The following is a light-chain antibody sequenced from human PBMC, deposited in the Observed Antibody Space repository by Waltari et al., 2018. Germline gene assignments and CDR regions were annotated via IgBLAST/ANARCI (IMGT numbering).Light chain of an antibody. J-gene: IGKJ4*01. CDR3: QQYKNRPPVT. CDR2: GAS. Sequence: IVMPQSPATPSVSPGERATLSCRASQSVSSTLAWYQQKSGQAPRLLIYGASTKATGIPARFSGSGSGEEVTLTISSLQSEDFALYYCQQYKNRPPVTFGGGTKVEIK. V-gene: IGKV3-15*01. CDR1: QSVSST.